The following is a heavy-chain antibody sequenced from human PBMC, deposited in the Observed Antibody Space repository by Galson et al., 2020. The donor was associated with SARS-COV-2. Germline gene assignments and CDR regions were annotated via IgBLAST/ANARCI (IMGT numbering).Heavy chain of an antibody. V-gene: IGHV5-51*01. Sequence: KIVESLNIFCQGSGYSLTKNWIGWVRQSPGKVLVWTVTIHPDDSESRDSLSFRGHVTMSADKSINAAYLQWTSLKASDTAIYYCVRVTSGSYIYDYWGQGTLVTVSS. CDR1: GYSLTKNW. D-gene: IGHD1-26*01. CDR3: VRVTSGSYIYDY. J-gene: IGHJ4*01. CDR2: IHPDDSES.